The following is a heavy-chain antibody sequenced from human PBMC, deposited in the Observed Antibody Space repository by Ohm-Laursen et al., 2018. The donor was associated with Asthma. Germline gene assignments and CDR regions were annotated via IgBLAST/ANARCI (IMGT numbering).Heavy chain of an antibody. V-gene: IGHV3-48*01. CDR1: GYTFSRYS. CDR2: ITPSSSPI. Sequence: SLRLSCAASGYTFSRYSIHWVRQVPGKGLECISYITPSSSPIHYSDSVKGRFTISRENAKNSLYLQMNSLRAEDTAVYYCARVVPGVAIDYWGQGTLVTVSS. J-gene: IGHJ4*02. D-gene: IGHD3-10*02. CDR3: ARVVPGVAIDY.